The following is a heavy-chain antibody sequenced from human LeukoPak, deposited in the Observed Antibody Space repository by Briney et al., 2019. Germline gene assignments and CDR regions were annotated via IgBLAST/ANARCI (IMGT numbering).Heavy chain of an antibody. D-gene: IGHD4-17*01. Sequence: SETLSLTCAVSGGSISSGGYSWSWIRQPPGKGLEWIGYIHYSGSTYYNPSLESRVSISVDTSKNQFFLKLSSVTAADTAVYYCANYGDYGTYAFDIWGQGTMVTVSS. CDR3: ANYGDYGTYAFDI. CDR1: GGSISSGGYS. J-gene: IGHJ3*02. CDR2: IHYSGST. V-gene: IGHV4-30-2*05.